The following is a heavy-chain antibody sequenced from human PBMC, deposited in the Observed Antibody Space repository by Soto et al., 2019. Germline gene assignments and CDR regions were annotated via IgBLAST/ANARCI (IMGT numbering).Heavy chain of an antibody. Sequence: PSETLSLTCTVSGGYISSYYWSWIRQHPGKGLEWIGYMYNTGSTVYNPSLKSRVTISVDTSKNQFSLKLNAVTAADTAVYYCARDLWGYCGTDCYPLDVWGQGTTDTVSS. CDR1: GGYISSYY. J-gene: IGHJ6*02. CDR2: MYNTGST. D-gene: IGHD2-21*02. CDR3: ARDLWGYCGTDCYPLDV. V-gene: IGHV4-59*01.